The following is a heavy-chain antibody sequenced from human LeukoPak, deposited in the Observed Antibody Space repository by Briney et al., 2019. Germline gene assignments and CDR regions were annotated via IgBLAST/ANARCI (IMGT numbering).Heavy chain of an antibody. CDR2: IYYNGST. D-gene: IGHD6-13*01. CDR1: GGPISSYY. CDR3: ARDRLGAAAGYFQH. Sequence: SETLSLTCTVSGGPISSYYWSWIRQPPGKGLEWIGYIYYNGSTNYNPSLKSRVTISVDTSKNQFSLKLSSVTAADTAVYYCARDRLGAAAGYFQHWGQGTLVTVSS. J-gene: IGHJ1*01. V-gene: IGHV4-59*01.